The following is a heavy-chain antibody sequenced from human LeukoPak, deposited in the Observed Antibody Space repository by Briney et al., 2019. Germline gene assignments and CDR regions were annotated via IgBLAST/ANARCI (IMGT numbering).Heavy chain of an antibody. D-gene: IGHD1-26*01. CDR1: GGTFSSYA. CDR3: ARGGLWVGATGYFDY. Sequence: SVKVSCKASGGTFSSYAISWVRQAPGQGLEWMGGIIPIFGTANYAQKFQGRVTITADESTSTAYMELSSLRSEDTAVYYCARGGLWVGATGYFDYWGQGTLVTVSS. J-gene: IGHJ4*02. CDR2: IIPIFGTA. V-gene: IGHV1-69*13.